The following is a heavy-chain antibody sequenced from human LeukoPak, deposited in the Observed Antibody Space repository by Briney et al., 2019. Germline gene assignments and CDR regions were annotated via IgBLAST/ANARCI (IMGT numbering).Heavy chain of an antibody. Sequence: SETLSLTCAVYGGSFSGYYWSWIRQPPGKGLEWIGEINHSGSTNYNPSRKSRVTISVDTSKNQFSLKLSSVTAADAAVYYCARGRGGRYYDILTGYYPDYYFDYWGQGTLVSVCS. CDR1: GGSFSGYY. D-gene: IGHD3-9*01. V-gene: IGHV4-34*01. CDR2: INHSGST. CDR3: ARGRGGRYYDILTGYYPDYYFDY. J-gene: IGHJ4*02.